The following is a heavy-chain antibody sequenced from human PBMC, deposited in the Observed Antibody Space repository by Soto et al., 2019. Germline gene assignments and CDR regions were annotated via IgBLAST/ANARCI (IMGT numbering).Heavy chain of an antibody. Sequence: EVQVVESGGGLVQPGGSLRLSCAVSGFTVTINYMSWVRQAPGKGLEWVSVIYSGGTIYYADSVKGGFTISKDTSKNTQYLQMNSLRGDDTAVYYCHGYGYWGQGTLVTVSS. V-gene: IGHV3-53*01. D-gene: IGHD5-12*01. CDR3: HGYGY. CDR2: IYSGGTI. CDR1: GFTVTINY. J-gene: IGHJ4*02.